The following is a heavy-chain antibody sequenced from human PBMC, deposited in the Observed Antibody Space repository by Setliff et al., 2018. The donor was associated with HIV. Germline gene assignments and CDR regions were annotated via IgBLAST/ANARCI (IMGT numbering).Heavy chain of an antibody. V-gene: IGHV4-61*01. D-gene: IGHD3-3*01. Sequence: SETLSLTCTVSGGSISSSSYYWSWIRQAPGKGLEWVGTVYYSGKTNYNPSLKSRVTISVDTSKNQFSLQLTSMTAADTAVYYCTGDITEGFFLARASEFWGRGSLVTVSS. CDR2: VYYSGKT. CDR3: TGDITEGFFLARASEF. CDR1: GGSISSSSYY. J-gene: IGHJ4*02.